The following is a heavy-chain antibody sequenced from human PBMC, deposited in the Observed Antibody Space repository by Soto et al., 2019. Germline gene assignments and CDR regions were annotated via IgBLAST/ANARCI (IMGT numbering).Heavy chain of an antibody. J-gene: IGHJ5*02. Sequence: SETLSLTCTVSGGSISSSSYYWGWIRQPPGKGLEWIGSIYYSGSTYYNPSLKSRVTISVDTSKNQFSLKLSSVTAADTAVYYCARHLGYCISTSCYNWFDPWGQGTLVTVSS. CDR3: ARHLGYCISTSCYNWFDP. D-gene: IGHD2-2*01. V-gene: IGHV4-39*01. CDR2: IYYSGST. CDR1: GGSISSSSYY.